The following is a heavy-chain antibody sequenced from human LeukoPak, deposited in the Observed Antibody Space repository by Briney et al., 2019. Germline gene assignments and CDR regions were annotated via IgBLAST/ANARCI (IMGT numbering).Heavy chain of an antibody. J-gene: IGHJ5*02. CDR3: ARDLTTVHNQGDWFDP. CDR2: IYYSGST. D-gene: IGHD4-17*01. V-gene: IGHV4-59*12. Sequence: PSETLSLTCTVSGGSISSYYWSWIRQPPGKGLEWIGYIYYSGSTNYNPSLKSRVTISVDTSKNQFSLKLSSVTAADTAVYYCARDLTTVHNQGDWFDPWGQGTLVTVSS. CDR1: GGSISSYY.